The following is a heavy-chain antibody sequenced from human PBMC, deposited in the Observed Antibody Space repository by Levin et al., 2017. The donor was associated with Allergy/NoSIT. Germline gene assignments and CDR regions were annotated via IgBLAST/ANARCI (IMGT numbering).Heavy chain of an antibody. D-gene: IGHD6-13*01. V-gene: IGHV4-38-2*02. Sequence: LSLTCAVSGYSISSGYYWGWIRQPPGKGLEWIGSRHHSGSTYYNPSLKSRVTISLDTSKNQFSLRFNSVTAADTAVYYCARDLAPPGSRSSPFDYWGQGILVTVSS. CDR1: GYSISSGYY. J-gene: IGHJ4*02. CDR2: RHHSGST. CDR3: ARDLAPPGSRSSPFDY.